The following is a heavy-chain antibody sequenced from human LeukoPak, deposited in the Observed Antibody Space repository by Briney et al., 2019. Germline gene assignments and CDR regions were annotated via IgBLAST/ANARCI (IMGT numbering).Heavy chain of an antibody. V-gene: IGHV3-9*03. D-gene: IGHD3-22*01. J-gene: IGHJ3*02. CDR1: GFTFDDYA. CDR2: LSWNSGII. CDR3: ARYDSSGSEAFDI. Sequence: GRSLRLSCAASGFTFDDYAMHWVRQAPGKGLQWVSGLSWNSGIIGYADSVKGRFTISRDNAKNSLYLQMNSLRAEDMALYYCARYDSSGSEAFDIWGQGTMVTVSS.